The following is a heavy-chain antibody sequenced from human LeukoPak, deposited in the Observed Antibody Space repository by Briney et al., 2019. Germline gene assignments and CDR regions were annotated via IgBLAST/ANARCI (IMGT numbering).Heavy chain of an antibody. D-gene: IGHD2-21*02. CDR2: ISRSGTTI. V-gene: IGHV3-48*03. CDR1: GFTFSSYG. CDR3: ARDRGGGDIYFDY. J-gene: IGHJ4*02. Sequence: GGSLRLSCAASGFTFSSYGMNWVRQAPGKGLEWISYISRSGTTIYYADSVKGRFTISRDNAKNSLYLQMNSLGAEDTAVYYCARDRGGGDIYFDYWGQGTLVTVSS.